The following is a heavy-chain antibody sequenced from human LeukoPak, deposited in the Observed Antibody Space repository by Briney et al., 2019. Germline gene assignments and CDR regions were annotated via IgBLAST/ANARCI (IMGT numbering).Heavy chain of an antibody. CDR2: IYYSGST. CDR3: ARVDYGGNSMDAFDI. CDR1: GGSISSYY. D-gene: IGHD4-23*01. Sequence: PSETLSLTCTVSGGSISSYYWSWIRQPPGKGLEWIGYIYYSGSTNYNPSLKSRVTISVDTSKNQFSLKLSSVTAADTAVYYCARVDYGGNSMDAFDIWGQGTMVTVSS. J-gene: IGHJ3*02. V-gene: IGHV4-59*01.